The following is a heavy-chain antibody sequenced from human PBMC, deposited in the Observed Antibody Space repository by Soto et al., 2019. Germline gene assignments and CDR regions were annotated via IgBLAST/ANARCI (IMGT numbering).Heavy chain of an antibody. CDR3: ARFASGWHSATDALDI. CDR1: GFTFNDYY. D-gene: IGHD6-25*01. V-gene: IGHV3-11*01. Sequence: QVQLVESGGGLVKPGGSLKLSCAASGFTFNDYYMTWIRQTPGKGLEWVSYISDSGTIIHYADSVKGRFTISRDNAQYSLFPQMNSLTGEDTAMYYCARFASGWHSATDALDIWGQGTMVTVSS. J-gene: IGHJ3*02. CDR2: ISDSGTII.